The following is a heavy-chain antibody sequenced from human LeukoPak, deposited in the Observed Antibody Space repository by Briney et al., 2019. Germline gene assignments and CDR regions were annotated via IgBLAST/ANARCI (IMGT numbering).Heavy chain of an antibody. D-gene: IGHD3-9*01. CDR1: GFTFSSYW. CDR2: IKQDGSEK. J-gene: IGHJ4*02. CDR3: ARDRTYDILTGYVANDY. Sequence: LTGGSLRLSCAASGFTFSSYWMSWVRQAPGKGLEWVANIKQDGSEKYYVDSVKGRFTISRDNAKNSLYLQMNSLRAEDTAVYYCARDRTYDILTGYVANDYWGQGTLVTVSS. V-gene: IGHV3-7*01.